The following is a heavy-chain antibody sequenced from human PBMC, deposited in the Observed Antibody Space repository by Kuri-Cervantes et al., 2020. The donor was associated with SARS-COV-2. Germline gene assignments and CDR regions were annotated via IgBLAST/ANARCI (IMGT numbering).Heavy chain of an antibody. CDR3: VRDGDHWNFDY. J-gene: IGHJ4*02. CDR1: GFTFDEFA. D-gene: IGHD1-1*01. Sequence: SLKISCAASGFTFDEFAMHWVRQAPGKGLEWVSGISWKRGPIGYVDSVKGRFTISRDNAKKSLYLQMNSLRAEDTAVYYCVRDGDHWNFDYWGQGTLVTVSS. V-gene: IGHV3-9*01. CDR2: ISWKRGPI.